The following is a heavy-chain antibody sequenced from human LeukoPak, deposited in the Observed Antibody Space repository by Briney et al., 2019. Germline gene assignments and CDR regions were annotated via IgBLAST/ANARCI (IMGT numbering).Heavy chain of an antibody. D-gene: IGHD2-15*01. V-gene: IGHV3-15*01. CDR3: TTGGGTMDF. CDR2: FTSRSAGGTI. CDR1: GVTVPNTW. Sequence: PGESLRLSCTASGVTVPNTWVSWVRQAPGKGLEWVGLFTSRSAGGTIHYAAPVQGRFTILAEDSKNTWYLQMNGLQIEDTGIYYCTTGGGTMDFWGQGTLVTVSS. J-gene: IGHJ4*02.